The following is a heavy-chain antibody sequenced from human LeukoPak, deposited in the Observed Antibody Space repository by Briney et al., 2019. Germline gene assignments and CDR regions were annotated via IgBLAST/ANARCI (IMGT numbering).Heavy chain of an antibody. V-gene: IGHV4-34*01. Sequence: SETQSLTCAVYGGSFSAYYWSWIRQPPGKGLEWIGEINHSGSTNYNPSLKSRVTISIDTSKNQFSLKLSSVTAADTAVYYCARKCGGGSCYNYWGQGTLVTVSS. D-gene: IGHD2-15*01. J-gene: IGHJ4*02. CDR1: GGSFSAYY. CDR3: ARKCGGGSCYNY. CDR2: INHSGST.